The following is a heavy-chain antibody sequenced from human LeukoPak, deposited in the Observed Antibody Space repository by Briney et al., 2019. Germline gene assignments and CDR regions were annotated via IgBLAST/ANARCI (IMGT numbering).Heavy chain of an antibody. V-gene: IGHV3-21*01. Sequence: GGSLILSCAASGFTFGSYNMNWVRQAPGKGLEWVSSISSSSTYLFYADSVKGRFTISRDNAKNSLYLQMSSLRAEDTAVYYCARDLDIVVVPASWFDPWGQGTLVTVSS. J-gene: IGHJ5*02. D-gene: IGHD2-2*03. CDR1: GFTFGSYN. CDR3: ARDLDIVVVPASWFDP. CDR2: ISSSSTYL.